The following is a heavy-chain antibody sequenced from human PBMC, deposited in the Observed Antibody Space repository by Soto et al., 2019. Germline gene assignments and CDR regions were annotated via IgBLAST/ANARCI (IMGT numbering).Heavy chain of an antibody. Sequence: QVQLVESGGGVVQPGRSLRLSCAASRFTFSNYGMHWVRQPPGKGLEWVALISYDGSQKSYADAVKGRFTVSRDNSKNTVYLQMNSLRGEDTAVYYCAKDDYAEYGLYDYWGQGTLVTVSS. CDR3: AKDDYAEYGLYDY. V-gene: IGHV3-30*18. CDR1: RFTFSNYG. CDR2: ISYDGSQK. D-gene: IGHD4-17*01. J-gene: IGHJ4*02.